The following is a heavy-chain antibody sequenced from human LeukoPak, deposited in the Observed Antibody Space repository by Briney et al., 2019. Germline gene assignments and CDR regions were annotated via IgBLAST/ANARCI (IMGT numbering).Heavy chain of an antibody. CDR3: ARSRLGYCSSTSCPNWFDP. J-gene: IGHJ5*02. V-gene: IGHV4-59*08. Sequence: PSETLSLTCTVSGGSISSYYWSWIRQPPGKGLEWIGYIYYSGSTNYNPSLKSRVTISVDTSKNQFSLKLSSVTAADTAVYYCARSRLGYCSSTSCPNWFDPWGQGTLVTVSS. CDR2: IYYSGST. D-gene: IGHD2-2*01. CDR1: GGSISSYY.